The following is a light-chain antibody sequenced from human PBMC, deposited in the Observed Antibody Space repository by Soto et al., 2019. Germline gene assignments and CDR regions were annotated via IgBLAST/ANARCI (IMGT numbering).Light chain of an antibody. CDR1: QSVAKNY. CDR3: QQSALSPLT. CDR2: DAS. V-gene: IGKV3-20*01. J-gene: IGKJ4*01. Sequence: NVLTQSPGTLSLSPGERAILTCRASQSVAKNYLAWFQQKLGQAPRLLIYDASNRATGIPDRFSGSGSGTDFTLTISRLEPEDVAVYYCQQSALSPLTCGGGTKVEIK.